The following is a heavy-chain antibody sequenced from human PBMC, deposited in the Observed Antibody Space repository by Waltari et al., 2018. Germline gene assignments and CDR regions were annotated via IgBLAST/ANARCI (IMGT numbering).Heavy chain of an antibody. J-gene: IGHJ4*02. CDR2: IKQDGSEK. CDR1: GCTYRSFS. V-gene: IGHV3-7*01. D-gene: IGHD3-16*01. Sequence: EVQLVESGGGLVQPGGSLRLSCAASGCTYRSFSMNWVRQAPGKGLEWVANIKQDGSEKYYVDSVKGRFTISRDNAKNSLYLQMNSLRGEDTAVYYCAREGTYDFDYWGQGTLVTVSS. CDR3: AREGTYDFDY.